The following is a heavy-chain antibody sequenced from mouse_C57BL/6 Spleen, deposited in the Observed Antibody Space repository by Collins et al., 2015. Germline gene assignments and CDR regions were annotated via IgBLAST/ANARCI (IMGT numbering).Heavy chain of an antibody. J-gene: IGHJ4*01. CDR1: GYTFTSYW. V-gene: IGHV1-61*01. D-gene: IGHD1-1*01. CDR2: IYPSDSET. CDR3: ARRSGSSSLYAMDY. Sequence: QVQLQQPGAELVRPGSSVKLSCKASGYTFTSYWMDWVKQRPGQGLEWIGNIYPSDSETHYNQKFKDKATLTVDKSSSTAYMQLSSLTSEDSAVYYCARRSGSSSLYAMDYWGQGTSVTVSS.